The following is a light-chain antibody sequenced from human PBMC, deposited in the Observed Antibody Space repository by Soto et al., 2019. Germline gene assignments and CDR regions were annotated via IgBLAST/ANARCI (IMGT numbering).Light chain of an antibody. J-gene: IGKJ5*01. CDR1: QDLGSW. V-gene: IGKV1D-12*01. CDR3: QQAKSFPVS. CDR2: AAS. Sequence: DIQMTQSPSSVCGSVGDRVTITCRASQDLGSWFAGYQQKPGKVPQLLIYAASILQSGVPSRLSGSGSGTDLTLTINTLQPEDFATYYCQQAKSFPVSFGQGTRLEIK.